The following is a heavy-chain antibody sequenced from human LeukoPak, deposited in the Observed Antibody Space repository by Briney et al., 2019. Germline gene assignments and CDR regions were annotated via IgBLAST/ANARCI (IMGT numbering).Heavy chain of an antibody. J-gene: IGHJ4*02. CDR3: AKDVAGVRGVRGGFDY. CDR1: GFTFSNYA. Sequence: GGSLRLSCAASGFTFSNYAMSWVRQAPGKGLEWVSAIGGSGVSTYYADSVKGRFTISRDNSKNTLYLQTNSLRAEDTAIYYCAKDVAGVRGVRGGFDYWGQGTLVTVSS. V-gene: IGHV3-23*01. D-gene: IGHD3-10*01. CDR2: IGGSGVST.